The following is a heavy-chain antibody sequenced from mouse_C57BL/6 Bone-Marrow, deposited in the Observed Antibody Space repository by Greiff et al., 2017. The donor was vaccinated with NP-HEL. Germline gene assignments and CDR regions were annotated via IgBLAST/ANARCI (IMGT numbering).Heavy chain of an antibody. V-gene: IGHV3-6*01. CDR1: GYSITSGYY. D-gene: IGHD3-2*02. CDR3: ASAPRSGAWFAY. Sequence: EVKLMESGPGLVKPSQSLSLTCSVTGYSITSGYYWNWIRQFPGNKLEWMGYISYDGSNNYNPSLKNRISITRDTSKNQFFLKLNSVTTEDTATYYCASAPRSGAWFAYWGQGTLVTVSA. J-gene: IGHJ3*01. CDR2: ISYDGSN.